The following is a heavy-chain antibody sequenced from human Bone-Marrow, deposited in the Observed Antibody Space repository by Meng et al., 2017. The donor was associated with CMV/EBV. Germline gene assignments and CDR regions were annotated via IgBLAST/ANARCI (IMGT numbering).Heavy chain of an antibody. CDR3: AREAGGIAASPKGGMDV. CDR2: ISSSSSYI. CDR1: GFTFSSYS. V-gene: IGHV3-21*01. J-gene: IGHJ6*02. D-gene: IGHD6-13*01. Sequence: GESLKISCAASGFTFSSYSMNWVRQAPGKGLEWVSSISSSSSYIYYADSVKGRFTISRDNAKNSLYLQMNSLRAEDTAVYYCAREAGGIAASPKGGMDVWGQGTTVTVSS.